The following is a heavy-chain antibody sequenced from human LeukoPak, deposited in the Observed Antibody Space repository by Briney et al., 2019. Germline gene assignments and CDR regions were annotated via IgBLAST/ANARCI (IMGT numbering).Heavy chain of an antibody. D-gene: IGHD4-17*01. J-gene: IGHJ6*03. CDR1: GFTFSSYW. Sequence: GGSLRLSCAASGFTFSSYWMSWVRQAPGKGLEWVANIKQDGSEKYYVDSVKGRFTISRDNAKNSLYLQMNSLRAEDTAVYYCARQGENGAHYYYYYMDVWGKGTTVTVSS. CDR3: ARQGENGAHYYYYYMDV. CDR2: IKQDGSEK. V-gene: IGHV3-7*01.